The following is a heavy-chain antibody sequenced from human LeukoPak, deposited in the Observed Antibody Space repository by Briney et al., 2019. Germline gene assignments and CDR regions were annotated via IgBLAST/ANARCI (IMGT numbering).Heavy chain of an antibody. CDR1: GFTFSSYC. V-gene: IGHV3-21*01. Sequence: GGSLRLSCAASGFTFSSYCMNWVRQAPGKGLEWVSSISSSSFYIYYADSVKGRFSISRDNAKSSLYLQMNSLRAEDTAVYYCAREIGGSSSPGDDAFDIWGQGTMVTVSS. J-gene: IGHJ3*02. CDR2: ISSSSFYI. D-gene: IGHD6-13*01. CDR3: AREIGGSSSPGDDAFDI.